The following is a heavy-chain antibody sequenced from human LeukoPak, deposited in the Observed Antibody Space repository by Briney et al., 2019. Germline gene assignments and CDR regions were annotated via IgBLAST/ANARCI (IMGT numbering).Heavy chain of an antibody. CDR2: FDPEDGET. D-gene: IGHD1-26*01. J-gene: IGHJ6*02. V-gene: IGHV1-24*01. Sequence: ASVKVSCKVSGYTLTELSMHWVRQAPGKGLEWMGGFDPEDGETIYAQKFQGRVTMTGDTSTDTAYMELSSLRSEDTAVYYCATAEKGGSYYYGMDVWGQGTTVTVSS. CDR3: ATAEKGGSYYYGMDV. CDR1: GYTLTELS.